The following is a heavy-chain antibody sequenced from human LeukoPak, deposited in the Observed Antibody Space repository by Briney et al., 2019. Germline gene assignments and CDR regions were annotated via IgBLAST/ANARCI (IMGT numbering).Heavy chain of an antibody. V-gene: IGHV4-34*01. CDR2: INHSGST. CDR3: AGDYGDSYYFDY. D-gene: IGHD4-17*01. J-gene: IGHJ4*02. Sequence: SETLSLTCAVYGGSFTSYYWSWIRQPPGKGLEWIGGINHSGSTNYNPSLKSRVTISVDTSKNQFSLKLSSVTAADTAVYYCAGDYGDSYYFDYWGQGTLVTVSS. CDR1: GGSFTSYY.